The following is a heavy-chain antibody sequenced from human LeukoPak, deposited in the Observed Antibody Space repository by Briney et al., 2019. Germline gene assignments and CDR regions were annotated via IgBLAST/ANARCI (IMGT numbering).Heavy chain of an antibody. CDR2: IWAGGRHE. V-gene: IGHV3-33*01. CDR3: VGDPPNSGNAFAF. J-gene: IGHJ4*02. CDR1: GFTFSSYG. D-gene: IGHD5-12*01. Sequence: GGSLRLSCATSGFTFSSYGMHWVRQAPGKGLEWVAFIWAGGRHEDYADSVKGRFSISRDDSKKTLFLQMNSLRAEDTAVYYCVGDPPNSGNAFAFWGQGTLVTVSS.